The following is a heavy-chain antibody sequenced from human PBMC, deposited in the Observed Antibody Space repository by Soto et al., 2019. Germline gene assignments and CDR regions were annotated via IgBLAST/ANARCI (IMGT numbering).Heavy chain of an antibody. Sequence: PSETLSLTCTVSGGSISSSSYYWGWIRQPPGKGLEWIGSIYYSGSTYYNPSPKSRVTISVDTSKNQFSLKLSSVTAADTAVYYCARVGEATILHYYYYGMDVWGQGTTVTVSS. CDR2: IYYSGST. CDR3: ARVGEATILHYYYYGMDV. D-gene: IGHD5-12*01. J-gene: IGHJ6*02. V-gene: IGHV4-39*01. CDR1: GGSISSSSYY.